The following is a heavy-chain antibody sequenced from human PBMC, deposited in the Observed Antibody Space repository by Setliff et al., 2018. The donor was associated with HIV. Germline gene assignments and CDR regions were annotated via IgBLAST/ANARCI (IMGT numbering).Heavy chain of an antibody. J-gene: IGHJ4*02. D-gene: IGHD5-18*01. V-gene: IGHV4-39*01. CDR3: ARSRGYSYGYGLDY. CDR2: LFYNGNT. CDR1: GGSISNNSYY. Sequence: PSETLSLTCTVSGGSISNNSYYWGWVRQPPGKGLELIGNLFYNGNTYYNPSLKSRVTISVDTSKNQFSLTLRSVTAADTAVYYCARSRGYSYGYGLDYWGQGTLVTVSS.